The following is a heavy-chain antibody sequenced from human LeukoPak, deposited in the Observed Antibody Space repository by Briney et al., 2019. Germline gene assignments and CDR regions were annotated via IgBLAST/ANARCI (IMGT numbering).Heavy chain of an antibody. CDR2: VYYGGST. CDR3: ARHVQDIGLTH. CDR1: GDSISSRTYY. J-gene: IGHJ4*02. Sequence: SETLSLTCTVSGDSISSRTYYWAWIRQPPGKGLEWIGTVYYGGSTSYNPSLKSRVTVSVDTSKSQFSLRLTSVTAADTALYYCARHVQDIGLTHWGQGTLVTVSS. V-gene: IGHV4-39*01.